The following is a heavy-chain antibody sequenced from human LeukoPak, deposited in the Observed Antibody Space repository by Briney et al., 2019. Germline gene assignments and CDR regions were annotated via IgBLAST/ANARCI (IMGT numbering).Heavy chain of an antibody. V-gene: IGHV1-2*02. D-gene: IGHD4-17*01. J-gene: IGHJ2*01. CDR2: INPNSGGT. CDR3: ARVGDGDYPDDWYFDL. Sequence: ASVKVSCKASGYTFTGYYMHWVRQAPGQGLEWMGWINPNSGGTNYAQKFQGRVTMTRDTSISTAYTELSRLRSDDTAVYYCARVGDGDYPDDWYFDLWGRGTLVTVSS. CDR1: GYTFTGYY.